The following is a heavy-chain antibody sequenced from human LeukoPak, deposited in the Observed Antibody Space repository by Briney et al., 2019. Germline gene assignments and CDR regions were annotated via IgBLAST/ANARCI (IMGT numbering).Heavy chain of an antibody. CDR1: GGSISSYY. Sequence: PSETLSLTCTVSGGSISSYYWNWIRQPAGKGLEWIGRIYISGTTNFNPSLQSRVTMSVDTSKDQFSLKLTSVTAADTAVYYCARRRGRFLEWLLSGRRAFDYWGQGTLVTVSS. CDR3: ARRRGRFLEWLLSGRRAFDY. CDR2: IYISGTT. V-gene: IGHV4-4*07. J-gene: IGHJ4*02. D-gene: IGHD3-3*01.